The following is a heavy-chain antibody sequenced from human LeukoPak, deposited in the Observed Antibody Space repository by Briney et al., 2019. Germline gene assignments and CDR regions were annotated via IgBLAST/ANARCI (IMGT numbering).Heavy chain of an antibody. J-gene: IGHJ4*02. CDR1: GFTFSRYW. D-gene: IGHD5-24*01. V-gene: IGHV3-7*01. CDR2: IKQDGSEK. Sequence: GGSLRLSCAASGFTFSRYWMSWVRQAPGKGLEWVANIKQDGSEKYYVDSVKGRFTITRDNAKNSLYLQMNSLRAEDTAVYYCATALEMATNTLDYWGQGTLVTVSS. CDR3: ATALEMATNTLDY.